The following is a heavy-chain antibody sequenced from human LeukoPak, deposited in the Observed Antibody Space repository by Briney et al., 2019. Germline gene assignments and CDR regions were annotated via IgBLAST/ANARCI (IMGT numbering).Heavy chain of an antibody. CDR1: GFTFSSYG. CDR3: AKEKARIQLWLRVDY. D-gene: IGHD5-18*01. V-gene: IGHV3-30*18. Sequence: GGSLRLSCAASGFTFSSYGMHWVRQAPGKGLEWVAVISYDGSNKYYADSVKGRFTISRDNSKNTLYLQMNSLRAEDTAVYYCAKEKARIQLWLRVDYWGQGTLVTVSS. J-gene: IGHJ4*02. CDR2: ISYDGSNK.